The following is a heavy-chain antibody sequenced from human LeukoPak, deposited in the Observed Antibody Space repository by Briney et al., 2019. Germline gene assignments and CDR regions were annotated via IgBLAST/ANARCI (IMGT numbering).Heavy chain of an antibody. J-gene: IGHJ5*02. Sequence: GGSLRLSCAASGFTFSSYEMNWVRQAPGKGLVWVSRINSDGINTSYADSVKGRFTISRDNARNTLNLQMNSLRAEDTAVYYCARDLGQYYDTSDNWFDPWGQGTLVTVSS. V-gene: IGHV3-74*01. CDR1: GFTFSSYE. CDR3: ARDLGQYYDTSDNWFDP. D-gene: IGHD3-22*01. CDR2: INSDGINT.